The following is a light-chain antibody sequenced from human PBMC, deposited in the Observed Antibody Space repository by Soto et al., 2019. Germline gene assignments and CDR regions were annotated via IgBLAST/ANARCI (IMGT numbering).Light chain of an antibody. CDR3: QQYHSYPVT. V-gene: IGKV1-16*02. CDR2: RAS. Sequence: DLQMTQSPFSLSASVGDTVTITCRASQAISSFLAWFQQKPGKAPKALIHRASTLLSGVPSKFSGSGSGTDFTLTISSLQPEDSATYYCQQYHSYPVTFGQGTRLEIK. CDR1: QAISSF. J-gene: IGKJ5*01.